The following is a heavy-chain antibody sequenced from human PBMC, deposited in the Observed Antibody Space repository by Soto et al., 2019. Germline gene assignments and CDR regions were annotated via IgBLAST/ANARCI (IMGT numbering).Heavy chain of an antibody. CDR3: ARDRFYYRSGSYYNYYGMDV. CDR2: ISSSSSTI. J-gene: IGHJ6*02. D-gene: IGHD3-10*01. Sequence: EVQLVESGGGLVQPGGSLRLSCAASGFTFSSYSMNWVRQAPGKGLEWVSYISSSSSTIYYADSVKGRFTISRYNAKNTLYLQMHSLRDEDTAVYYCARDRFYYRSGSYYNYYGMDVWGQGTTVTVSS. CDR1: GFTFSSYS. V-gene: IGHV3-48*02.